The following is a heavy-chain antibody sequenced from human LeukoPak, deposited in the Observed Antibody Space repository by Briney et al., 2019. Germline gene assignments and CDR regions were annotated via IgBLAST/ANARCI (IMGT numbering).Heavy chain of an antibody. CDR2: ISINGETT. D-gene: IGHD6-19*01. Sequence: SGGSLRLSCAVSGFSVNSFGMSWVRQAPGKGLEWISAISINGETTWYADSVKGRFIISRDNSKNALYLQLSSLRVEDTAVYYCARGFSSGWYPNWGQGSLVSVSS. CDR1: GFSVNSFG. J-gene: IGHJ4*02. CDR3: ARGFSSGWYPN. V-gene: IGHV3-23*01.